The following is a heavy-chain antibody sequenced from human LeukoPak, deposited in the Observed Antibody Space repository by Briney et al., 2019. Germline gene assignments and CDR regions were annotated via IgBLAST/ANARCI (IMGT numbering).Heavy chain of an antibody. Sequence: PGGSLRLSCVASGFTFSSYWMTWVRQAPGKGLEWVANIKTDGSQIYYVDSVKGRFTISRDNAKNSLYLQMNSLRAEDMALYYCAKGVCNGGSCYFGYWGQGTLVTVSS. D-gene: IGHD2-15*01. CDR2: IKTDGSQI. CDR3: AKGVCNGGSCYFGY. V-gene: IGHV3-7*03. CDR1: GFTFSSYW. J-gene: IGHJ4*02.